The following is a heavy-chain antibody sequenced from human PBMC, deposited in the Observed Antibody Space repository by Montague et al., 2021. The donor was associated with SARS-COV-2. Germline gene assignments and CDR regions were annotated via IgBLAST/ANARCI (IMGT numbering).Heavy chain of an antibody. J-gene: IGHJ4*02. CDR1: GFTFSSYA. CDR3: AKDADPVVVAAKPDY. V-gene: IGHV3-23*01. Sequence: SLSLSCAASGFTFSSYAMSWVRQAPGKGLEWVSAISGSGGSTYYADSVKGRFTISRDNSKNTLYLQMNSLRAEDTAVYYCAKDADPVVVAAKPDYWGQGTLVTVPS. D-gene: IGHD2-15*01. CDR2: ISGSGGST.